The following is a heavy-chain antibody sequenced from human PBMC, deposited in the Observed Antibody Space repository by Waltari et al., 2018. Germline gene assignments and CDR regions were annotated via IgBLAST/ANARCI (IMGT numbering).Heavy chain of an antibody. Sequence: QVQLQQWGAGLLKPSETLSLTCAVYGGSFSGYYWSWIRQPPGKGLEWIGEINHSGSTNYNPALKGRVTISVDTSKNQFSLKLSSVTAADTAVYYCARITRSSSSHRRLYYFDYWGQGTLVTVSS. D-gene: IGHD6-6*01. CDR2: INHSGST. V-gene: IGHV4-34*01. J-gene: IGHJ4*02. CDR3: ARITRSSSSHRRLYYFDY. CDR1: GGSFSGYY.